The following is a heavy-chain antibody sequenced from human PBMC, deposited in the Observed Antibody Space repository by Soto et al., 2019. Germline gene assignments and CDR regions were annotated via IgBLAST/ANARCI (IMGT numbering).Heavy chain of an antibody. CDR2: INTDGSST. CDR3: AKRGVDTFGLSY. Sequence: EVQLVESGGGLVQPGGSLRLSCAVSGFTFSSFWMHWVRQAPGEGLVWVSRINTDGSSTSYADSVKGRFTISRDNAKNTLYLQINSLRVEYTAMYYCAKRGVDTFGLSYWGQGTLVTVSS. J-gene: IGHJ4*02. CDR1: GFTFSSFW. D-gene: IGHD3-10*01. V-gene: IGHV3-74*01.